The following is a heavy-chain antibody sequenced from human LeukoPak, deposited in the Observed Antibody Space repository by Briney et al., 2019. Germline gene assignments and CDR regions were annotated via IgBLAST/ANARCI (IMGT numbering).Heavy chain of an antibody. CDR3: TTGRSGGSCPY. D-gene: IGHD2-15*01. Sequence: GGSLRLSCAASGLTFTNAWMSWVRQAPGKGLDWVGRIKSKTDGGTTDYAAPVKGRFTISRDDSKNTLYLEMNSLKIEDTAVYYCTTGRSGGSCPYWGQGTLVTVSS. J-gene: IGHJ4*02. V-gene: IGHV3-15*01. CDR1: GLTFTNAW. CDR2: IKSKTDGGTT.